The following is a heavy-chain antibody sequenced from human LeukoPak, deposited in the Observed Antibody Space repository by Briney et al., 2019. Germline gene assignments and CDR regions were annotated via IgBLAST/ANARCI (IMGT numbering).Heavy chain of an antibody. CDR3: VRTDVDTAMGNNWFDP. CDR2: IYYSGST. CDR1: GGSISSSSYY. V-gene: IGHV4-39*01. J-gene: IGHJ5*02. Sequence: SKTLSLTCTVSGGSISSSSYYWGWIRQPPGKGLEWIGSIYYSGSTYYNPSLKSRVTISVDTSKNQFSLKLSSVTAADTAVYYCVRTDVDTAMGNNWFDPWGQGALVTVSS. D-gene: IGHD5-18*01.